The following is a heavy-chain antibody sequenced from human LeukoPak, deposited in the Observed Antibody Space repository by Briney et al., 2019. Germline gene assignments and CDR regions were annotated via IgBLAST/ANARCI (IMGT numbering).Heavy chain of an antibody. V-gene: IGHV3-48*03. CDR2: IASSGTIK. CDR3: ALLAVASDFDY. J-gene: IGHJ4*02. D-gene: IGHD6-19*01. CDR1: RFPFSVYE. Sequence: GGSLRLSCVVSRFPFSVYEMNWARQAPGKGLEWVSNIASSGTIKYYADSVKGRFSISRDNAKSSLYLQMNSLRVEDTAVYYCALLAVASDFDYWGQGALVTVSS.